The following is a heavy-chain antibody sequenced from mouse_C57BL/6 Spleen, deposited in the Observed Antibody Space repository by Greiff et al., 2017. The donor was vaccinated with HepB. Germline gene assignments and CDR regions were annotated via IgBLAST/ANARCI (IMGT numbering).Heavy chain of an antibody. D-gene: IGHD3-3*01. CDR2: ISYDGSN. Sequence: EVQVVESGPGLVKPSQSLSLTCSVTGYSITSGYYWNWIRQFPGNKLEWMGYISYDGSNNYNPSLKNRISITRDTSKNQFFLKLNSVTTEDTATYYCATGDGGYYFDYWGQGTTLTVSS. CDR1: GYSITSGYY. V-gene: IGHV3-6*01. CDR3: ATGDGGYYFDY. J-gene: IGHJ2*01.